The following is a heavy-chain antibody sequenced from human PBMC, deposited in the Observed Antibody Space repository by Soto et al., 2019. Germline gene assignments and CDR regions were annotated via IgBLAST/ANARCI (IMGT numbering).Heavy chain of an antibody. J-gene: IGHJ5*02. CDR1: GYAFSNYG. CDR3: ATTYDSGFDP. V-gene: IGHV1-18*04. Sequence: QIQLVQSGAEVKKPGASVRVSCKASGYAFSNYGISWIRQAPGLGLEWMGWISPYNGNTDYAQSLQGRVTMTTDPSTNTAYMELRSLTSDDTAVYYCATTYDSGFDPWGQGTLVTVSS. CDR2: ISPYNGNT. D-gene: IGHD5-12*01.